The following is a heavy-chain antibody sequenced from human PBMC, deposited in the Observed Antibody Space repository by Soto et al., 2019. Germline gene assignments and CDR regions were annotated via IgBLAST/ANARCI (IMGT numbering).Heavy chain of an antibody. D-gene: IGHD2-2*01. V-gene: IGHV1-18*01. J-gene: IGHJ6*02. CDR3: ARECSSTSCYDYYYYGMDV. Sequence: EASVKVSCKASGYTFTSYGISWVRQAPGQGLEWMGWISAYNGNTNYAQKLQGRVTMTTDTSTSTAYMELRSLRSDDTAVYYCARECSSTSCYDYYYYGMDVWGQGTTVTVSS. CDR2: ISAYNGNT. CDR1: GYTFTSYG.